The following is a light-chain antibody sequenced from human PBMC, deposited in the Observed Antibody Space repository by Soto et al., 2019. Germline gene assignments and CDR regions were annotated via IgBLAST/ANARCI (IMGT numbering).Light chain of an antibody. CDR3: QQYNSYLTLT. J-gene: IGKJ1*01. V-gene: IGKV1-5*03. CDR1: QSISSW. Sequence: DIQMTQSPSTLSASVGDRVTITCRASQSISSWLAWYQQKPGKAPKLLLYKASSLESGVPSRFSRSGSGTEVTLTNSSLQTDDFASYYCQQYNSYLTLTFGQGTKVQIK. CDR2: KAS.